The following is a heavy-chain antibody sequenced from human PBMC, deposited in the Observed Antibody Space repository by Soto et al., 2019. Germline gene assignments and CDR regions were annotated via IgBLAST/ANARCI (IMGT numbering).Heavy chain of an antibody. V-gene: IGHV3-53*02. CDR2: IYSGGST. CDR3: ARGSTYYYGSGSLVDY. D-gene: IGHD3-10*01. CDR1: GFTVSSNY. J-gene: IGHJ4*02. Sequence: VQLVETGGGLIQPGGSLRLSCAASGFTVSSNYMSWVRRAPGKGLEWVSVIYSGGSTYYADSVKGRFTISRDNSKNTLYLQMNSLRAEDTAVYYCARGSTYYYGSGSLVDYWGQGTLVTVSS.